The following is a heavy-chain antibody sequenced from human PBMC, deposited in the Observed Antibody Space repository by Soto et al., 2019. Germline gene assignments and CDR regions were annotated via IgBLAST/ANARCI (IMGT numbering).Heavy chain of an antibody. J-gene: IGHJ4*02. CDR3: AHPLTGYYFDY. CDR2: IYWNDDK. Sequence: QITLKESGPTLVKPTQTLTLTCTFSGFSLSTSGVGVGWIRQPPGKALEWLALIYWNDDKRYSPSLKSRLTLTKDTSKNQVVLTMTNMDPVDTATYYCAHPLTGYYFDYWGQGTLVTVSS. D-gene: IGHD6-25*01. V-gene: IGHV2-5*01. CDR1: GFSLSTSGVG.